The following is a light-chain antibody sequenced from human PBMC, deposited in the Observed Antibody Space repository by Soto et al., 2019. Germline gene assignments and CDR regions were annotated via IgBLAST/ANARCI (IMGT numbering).Light chain of an antibody. CDR3: QQYHFLIT. Sequence: IGVTLSAVPLSVSPGSGATFSFRTKQSVGSNLAWYQQKPGQSPRLLIYDASIRATAIPARCSGSGSGTEFTLIISILRSEDSAVYCCQQYHFLITFGQGTRLEIK. V-gene: IGKV3D-15*03. CDR2: DAS. CDR1: QSVGSN. J-gene: IGKJ5*01.